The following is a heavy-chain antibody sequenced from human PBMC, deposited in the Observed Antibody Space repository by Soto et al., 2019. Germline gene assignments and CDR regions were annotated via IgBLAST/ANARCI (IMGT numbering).Heavy chain of an antibody. J-gene: IGHJ6*02. CDR1: GYRFSNYW. CDR3: AKQGDTGVRPWYYYGMDV. CDR2: IYPGDSDS. Sequence: PGESLKISCKGSGYRFSNYWIAWVRQMSGKGLEWMGIIYPGDSDSTYSPSFQGQVTISADKSISTAYLQWSSLKASDTAMYYCAKQGDTGVRPWYYYGMDVWGQGTTVTVSS. V-gene: IGHV5-51*01. D-gene: IGHD3-10*01.